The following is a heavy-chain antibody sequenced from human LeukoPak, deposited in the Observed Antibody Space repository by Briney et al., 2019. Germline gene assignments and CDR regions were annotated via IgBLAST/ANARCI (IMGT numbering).Heavy chain of an antibody. CDR2: THSSGGT. V-gene: IGHV3-53*01. CDR3: ARENPSWSYD. J-gene: IGHJ4*02. Sequence: GGSLRLSCAASGFTGSHNYMSWVRQAPGKGLEWVSATHSSGGTYYADSVKGRFTISRDNSKNTLYLQMNSLRAEDTAVYYCARENPSWSYDWGQGTLVTVSS. CDR1: GFTGSHNY. D-gene: IGHD2-2*01.